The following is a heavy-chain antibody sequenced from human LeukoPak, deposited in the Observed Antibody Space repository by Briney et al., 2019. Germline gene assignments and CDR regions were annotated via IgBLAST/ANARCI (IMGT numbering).Heavy chain of an antibody. Sequence: SETLSLTCTVSGGSISSYYWSWLRQPPGKGLEWIGYIYYSGSTNYNPSLKSRVTISVDTSKNQFSLKLSSVTAADTAVYYCARDHGVGALIDYWGQGTLVTVSS. D-gene: IGHD1-26*01. CDR3: ARDHGVGALIDY. CDR1: GGSISSYY. J-gene: IGHJ4*02. CDR2: IYYSGST. V-gene: IGHV4-59*01.